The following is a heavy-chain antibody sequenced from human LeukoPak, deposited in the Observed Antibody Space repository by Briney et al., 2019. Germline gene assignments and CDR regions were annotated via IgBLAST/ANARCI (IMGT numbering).Heavy chain of an antibody. CDR2: IYYSGST. Sequence: PSQTLSLTCTVSGGSISSGGYYWSWIRQHPGKGLEWIGYIYYSGSTYYNPSLKSRVTISVDTSKNQFSLKLSSVTAADTAVYYCARDGVVGAADAFDIWAKGQWSPSLQ. CDR1: GGSISSGGYY. CDR3: ARDGVVGAADAFDI. J-gene: IGHJ3*02. D-gene: IGHD1-26*01. V-gene: IGHV4-31*03.